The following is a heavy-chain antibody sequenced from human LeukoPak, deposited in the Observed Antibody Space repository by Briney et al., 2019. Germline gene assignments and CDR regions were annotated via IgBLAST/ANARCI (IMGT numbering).Heavy chain of an antibody. CDR1: SGSISSSSYY. CDR2: IYYSGNT. CDR3: AALWFGELLAAFDI. J-gene: IGHJ3*02. V-gene: IGHV4-39*07. Sequence: SETLSLTCSVSSGSISSSSYYWGWIRQPPGKGLEWIGSIYYSGNTYYNPSLKSRVTISVDTSKNQFSLKLSSVTAADTAVYYCAALWFGELLAAFDIWGQGTMVTVSS. D-gene: IGHD3-10*01.